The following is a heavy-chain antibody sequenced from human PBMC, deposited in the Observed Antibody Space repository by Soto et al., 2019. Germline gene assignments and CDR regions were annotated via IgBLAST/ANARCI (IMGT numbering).Heavy chain of an antibody. CDR2: INAGNGNT. V-gene: IGHV1-3*01. CDR3: AREGDIAAAGPIFDY. J-gene: IGHJ4*02. D-gene: IGHD6-13*01. CDR1: GYTFTSYA. Sequence: ASVKVSCKASGYTFTSYAMHWVRQAPGQRLEWMGWINAGNGNTKYSQKFQGRVTITRDTSASTAYMELSSLRSEDTAVYYCAREGDIAAAGPIFDYWGQGTLVTVSS.